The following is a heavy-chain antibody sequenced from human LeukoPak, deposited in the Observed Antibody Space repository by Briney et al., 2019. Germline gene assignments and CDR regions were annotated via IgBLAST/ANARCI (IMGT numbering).Heavy chain of an antibody. Sequence: PGGSLRLSCAASGFTFSSYGMHWVRQAPGRGLEWVAVIWYDGSNKYYADSVKGRFTISRDNSKNTLYLQMNSLRAEDTAVYYCARDPREEYYFDYWGQGTLVTVSS. CDR3: ARDPREEYYFDY. V-gene: IGHV3-33*01. J-gene: IGHJ4*02. CDR2: IWYDGSNK. CDR1: GFTFSSYG.